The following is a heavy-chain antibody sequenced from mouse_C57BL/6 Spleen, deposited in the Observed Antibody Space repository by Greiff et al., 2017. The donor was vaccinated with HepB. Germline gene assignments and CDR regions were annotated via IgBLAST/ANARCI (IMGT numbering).Heavy chain of an antibody. J-gene: IGHJ1*03. CDR3: ARTGGNYFRYFDV. CDR1: GYTFTDYN. Sequence: EVMLVESGPELVKPGASVKIPCKASGYTFTDYNMDWVKQSHGKSLEWIGDINPNNGGTIYNQKFKGKATLTVDKSSSTAYMELRSLTSEDTAVYYCARTGGNYFRYFDVWGTGTTVTVSS. V-gene: IGHV1-18*01. D-gene: IGHD2-1*01. CDR2: INPNNGGT.